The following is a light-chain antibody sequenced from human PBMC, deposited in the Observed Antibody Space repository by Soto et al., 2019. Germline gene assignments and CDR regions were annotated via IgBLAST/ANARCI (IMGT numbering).Light chain of an antibody. Sequence: QSALTQAPSASGSRGQSVTISCTGTSSDVGGYNFVSWYQQHPGKAPKLILYEVTKRPSGVPDRFSGSKAGNTASLTVSGIETEDEAHYYCSSYAGTKSRDVFGSGTKLTVL. CDR1: SSDVGGYNF. V-gene: IGLV2-8*01. CDR2: EVT. CDR3: SSYAGTKSRDV. J-gene: IGLJ1*01.